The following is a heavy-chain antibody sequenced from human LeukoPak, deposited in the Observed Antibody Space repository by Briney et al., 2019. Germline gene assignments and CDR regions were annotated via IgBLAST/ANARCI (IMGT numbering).Heavy chain of an antibody. J-gene: IGHJ4*02. CDR2: ISSSGSTI. CDR3: ARDLSGTMVRGFFDY. Sequence: GGSLRLSCAASGFTFSDYYMSWIRQAPGKGLEWVSYISSSGSTIYYADSVKGRFTISRDNAKNSLYLQMNSLRAEDTAVSYCARDLSGTMVRGFFDYWGQGTLVTVSS. CDR1: GFTFSDYY. D-gene: IGHD3-10*01. V-gene: IGHV3-11*04.